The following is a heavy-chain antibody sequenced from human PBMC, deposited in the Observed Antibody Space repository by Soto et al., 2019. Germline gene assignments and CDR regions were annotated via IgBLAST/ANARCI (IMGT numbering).Heavy chain of an antibody. V-gene: IGHV4-39*01. CDR2: IYYSGST. J-gene: IGHJ2*01. Sequence: PGKGLEWIGSIYYSGSTYYNPSLKSRVTISVDTSKNQFSLKLSSVTAADTAVYYCAFFFQAKQGIRGSVPVSAFLLNRSSDL. D-gene: IGHD2-15*01. CDR3: AFFFQAKQGIRGSVPVSAFLLNRSSDL.